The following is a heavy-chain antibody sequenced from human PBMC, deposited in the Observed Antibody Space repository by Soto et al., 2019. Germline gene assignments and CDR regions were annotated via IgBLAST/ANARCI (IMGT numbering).Heavy chain of an antibody. CDR3: SKVYRGSYLSFDY. CDR2: ISGSGGST. V-gene: IGHV3-23*01. Sequence: EVQLLESGGGLVQPGGSLRLSCAASGFTFSSYAMSWVRQAPGKGLEWVSAISGSGGSTYYADSVKGRFTISRDNSKNTLYLQMNSLRAEDTAVYYCSKVYRGSYLSFDYWGQGTLVTVSS. CDR1: GFTFSSYA. D-gene: IGHD1-26*01. J-gene: IGHJ4*02.